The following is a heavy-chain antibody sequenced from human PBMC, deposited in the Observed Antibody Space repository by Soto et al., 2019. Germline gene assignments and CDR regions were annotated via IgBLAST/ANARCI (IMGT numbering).Heavy chain of an antibody. CDR2: IYYSGST. J-gene: IGHJ4*02. D-gene: IGHD5-12*01. Sequence: QVQLQESGPGLVKPSQTLSLTCTVSGGSISSGGYYWSWIRQHPGKGLEWIGYIYYSGSTSYNPSLKSRVTISVDTSKNQFSLKLSSVTAVDTAVYYCAVARGGVATINYWGQGTLVTVSS. V-gene: IGHV4-31*03. CDR1: GGSISSGGYY. CDR3: AVARGGVATINY.